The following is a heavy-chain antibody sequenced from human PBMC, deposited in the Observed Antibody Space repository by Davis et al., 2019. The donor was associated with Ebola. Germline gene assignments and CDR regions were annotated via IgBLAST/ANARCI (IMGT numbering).Heavy chain of an antibody. D-gene: IGHD6-6*01. Sequence: PGGSLRLSCAASGFIFSDYAIHWVRQAPGSGLEWVAVISYDGINKYYADSVKGRFTVSRDNSKNTLSLQMNSLRAEDTAVYYCARGRYPTSSLDYWGQGTLVTVSS. V-gene: IGHV3-30*04. CDR1: GFIFSDYA. CDR3: ARGRYPTSSLDY. J-gene: IGHJ4*02. CDR2: ISYDGINK.